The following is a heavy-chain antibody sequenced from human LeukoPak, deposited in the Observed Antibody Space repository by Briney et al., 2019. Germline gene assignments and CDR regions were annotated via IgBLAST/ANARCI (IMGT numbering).Heavy chain of an antibody. V-gene: IGHV4-61*01. D-gene: IGHD3-22*01. J-gene: IGHJ4*02. CDR2: IYYSGST. CDR1: GGSVSSGSYY. Sequence: SETLSLTCTVSGGSVSSGSYYWSWLRQPPGKGLEWIGYIYYSGSTNYNPSLKSRVTISVDTSKNQFSLKLSSVTAADTAVYYCARWGHDNSGYHFDYWGQGSLVTVSS. CDR3: ARWGHDNSGYHFDY.